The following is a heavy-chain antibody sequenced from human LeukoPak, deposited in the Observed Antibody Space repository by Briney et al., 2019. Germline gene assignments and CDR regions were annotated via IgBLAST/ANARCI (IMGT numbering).Heavy chain of an antibody. J-gene: IGHJ6*02. Sequence: GSVKVSRKASGYTFTSYDINWVRQATGQGLEWMGCMNPNSGNTGYAQKFQGRVTMTMNTSISTAYMELSSLRSEDTAVYYCASAHPGGSYESMDVWGQGTTVTVSS. CDR3: ASAHPGGSYESMDV. D-gene: IGHD1-26*01. V-gene: IGHV1-8*01. CDR1: GYTFTSYD. CDR2: MNPNSGNT.